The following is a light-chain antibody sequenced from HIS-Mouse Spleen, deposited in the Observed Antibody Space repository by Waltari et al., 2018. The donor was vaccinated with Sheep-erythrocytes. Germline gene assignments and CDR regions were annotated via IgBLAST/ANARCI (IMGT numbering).Light chain of an antibody. CDR2: GKN. CDR3: NSRDSSGKV. Sequence: SSELTQDPAVSVALGQTVRITCQGNSLRSYYPSWYQQKPGQAPVLVIYGKNNQPSGIPDRFSGSRPGNTASLTIAGAQAEDETHYYCNSRDSSGKVFGGGTKLTVL. CDR1: SLRSYY. V-gene: IGLV3-19*01. J-gene: IGLJ2*01.